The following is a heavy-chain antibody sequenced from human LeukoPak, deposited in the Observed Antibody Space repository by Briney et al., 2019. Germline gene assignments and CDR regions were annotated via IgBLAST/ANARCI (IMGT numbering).Heavy chain of an antibody. CDR1: GYTFTSYG. CDR3: ARDLRSRFLEPKTGYFDY. D-gene: IGHD3-3*01. Sequence: ASVKVSCKASGYTFTSYGISWVRQAPGQGLEWMGWISAYNGNTNYAQELQGRVTMTTDTSTSAAYMELRSLRSDDTAVYYCARDLRSRFLEPKTGYFDYWGQGTLVTVSS. V-gene: IGHV1-18*01. CDR2: ISAYNGNT. J-gene: IGHJ4*02.